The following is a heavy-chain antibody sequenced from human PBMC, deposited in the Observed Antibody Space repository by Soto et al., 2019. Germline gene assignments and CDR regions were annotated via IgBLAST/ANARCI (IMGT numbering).Heavy chain of an antibody. V-gene: IGHV4-34*01. CDR2: INHSGST. J-gene: IGHJ5*02. CDR1: GGSFSGYY. D-gene: IGHD2-15*01. Sequence: SETLSLTCAVYGGSFSGYYWSWIRQPPGKGLEWIGEINHSGSTNYNPSLKSRVTISVDTSKNQFSLKLSSVTAADTAVYYCARGLGTRVVVVAATNWFDPWGQGTLVTVS. CDR3: ARGLGTRVVVVAATNWFDP.